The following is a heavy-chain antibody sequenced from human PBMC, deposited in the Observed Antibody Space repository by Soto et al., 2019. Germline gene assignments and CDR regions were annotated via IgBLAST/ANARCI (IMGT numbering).Heavy chain of an antibody. V-gene: IGHV4-59*08. Sequence: TLSLTCTLSGHSITSITTHYYTWIRPPPGKGLEWIGYISYSGHTSYNPSLKSRVILSVDTSKNQVSLNLASVTAADTAVYYCARTDYYYDVSGYAPDAFDIWGQGTMVT. CDR3: ARTDYYYDVSGYAPDAFDI. CDR1: GHSITSITTHY. CDR2: ISYSGHT. J-gene: IGHJ3*02. D-gene: IGHD3-22*01.